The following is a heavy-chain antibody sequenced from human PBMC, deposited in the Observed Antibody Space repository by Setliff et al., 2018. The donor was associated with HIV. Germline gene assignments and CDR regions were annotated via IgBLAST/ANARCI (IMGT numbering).Heavy chain of an antibody. Sequence: ASVKVSCKTSGYIFTGFGLTWVRQAPGQGLEWMGWMNPDSGNTFYAQKFKGRVTMTRDTSTNTAYMELSSLTSDDTAVYFCARGSMSMVMFILVSAFDIWGQGTLVTVSS. D-gene: IGHD2-21*01. V-gene: IGHV1-8*02. J-gene: IGHJ3*02. CDR1: GYIFTGFG. CDR3: ARGSMSMVMFILVSAFDI. CDR2: MNPDSGNT.